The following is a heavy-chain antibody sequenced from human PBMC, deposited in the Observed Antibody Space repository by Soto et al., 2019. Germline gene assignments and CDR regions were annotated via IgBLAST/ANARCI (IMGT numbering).Heavy chain of an antibody. CDR1: GGSIDTNY. CDR3: ARDPSGHPPLYRFDP. Sequence: QVQLQESGPGLVKPSETLSLTCTVSGGSIDTNYWNWIRQPPGKGLEWIGYVYYTGDTNYNPSLKSRVTISLDTSKNHVSLKLTSVTAADTAVYYCARDPSGHPPLYRFDPWGQGTLVTVSS. D-gene: IGHD1-26*01. V-gene: IGHV4-59*01. J-gene: IGHJ5*02. CDR2: VYYTGDT.